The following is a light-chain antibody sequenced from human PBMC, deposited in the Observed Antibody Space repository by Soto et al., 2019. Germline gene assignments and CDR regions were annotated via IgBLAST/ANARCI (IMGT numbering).Light chain of an antibody. V-gene: IGKV3-20*01. CDR2: GAS. Sequence: EIVLTQSPGTLSLSPGERATLSCRASQSVSSSYLAWYQQKPGQAPRLLIYGASSRATGIPDRFSGSGSGTVFTLTISRLEPEDFAGYYCQQYGRSPPITFGPGTKVDIK. CDR3: QQYGRSPPIT. CDR1: QSVSSSY. J-gene: IGKJ3*01.